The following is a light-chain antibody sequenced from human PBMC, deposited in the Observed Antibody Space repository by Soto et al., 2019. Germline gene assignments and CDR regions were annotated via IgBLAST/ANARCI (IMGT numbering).Light chain of an antibody. CDR3: QQYNNWTLT. Sequence: EIVMTQSPATLSVSPGERATLSCRASQSVSSNLAWYEQKPGQPPRLLIYGASTRATGIPARFSGSGSGTEFTLTISSLQSEDFAVYYCQQYNNWTLTFGAGTKVEIK. J-gene: IGKJ4*01. CDR2: GAS. V-gene: IGKV3-15*01. CDR1: QSVSSN.